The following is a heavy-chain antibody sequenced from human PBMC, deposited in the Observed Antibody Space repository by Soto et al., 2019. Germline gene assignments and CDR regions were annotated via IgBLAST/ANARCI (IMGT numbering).Heavy chain of an antibody. J-gene: IGHJ4*02. CDR3: ARVETYDILTGIDY. D-gene: IGHD3-9*01. V-gene: IGHV1-18*01. CDR2: IGAYNGNT. Sequence: GASVKVSCKASGYTFTSYGISWVRQAPGQGLEWMGWIGAYNGNTNYAQKLQGRVTMTTDTSTSTAYMELRSLRSDDTAVYYCARVETYDILTGIDYWGQGTLVTVSS. CDR1: GYTFTSYG.